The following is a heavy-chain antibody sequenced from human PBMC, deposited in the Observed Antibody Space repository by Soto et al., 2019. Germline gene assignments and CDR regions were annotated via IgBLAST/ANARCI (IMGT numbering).Heavy chain of an antibody. CDR1: GGSISSSSYY. CDR3: ARRGCYAAFDI. Sequence: SETLSLTCTVSGGSISSSSYYWGWIRQPPGKGLEWIGSIYYSGSTYYNPSLKSRVTISVDTSKNQFSLKLSSVAAADSVVYYCARRGCYAAFDIWGQGTMVTVS. V-gene: IGHV4-39*07. J-gene: IGHJ3*02. D-gene: IGHD1-26*01. CDR2: IYYSGST.